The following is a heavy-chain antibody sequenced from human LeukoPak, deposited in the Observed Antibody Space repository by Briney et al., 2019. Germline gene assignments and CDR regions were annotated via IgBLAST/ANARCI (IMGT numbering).Heavy chain of an antibody. Sequence: GATVKISCKASGYTFTDYYMHWVQQAPGQGLEWMGWISAYNGNTNYAQKLQGRVTMTTDTSTSTAYMELRSLRSDDTAVYYCARDGSSSRRDWFDPWGQGTLVTVSS. CDR3: ARDGSSSRRDWFDP. D-gene: IGHD6-13*01. V-gene: IGHV1-18*04. J-gene: IGHJ5*02. CDR2: ISAYNGNT. CDR1: GYTFTDYY.